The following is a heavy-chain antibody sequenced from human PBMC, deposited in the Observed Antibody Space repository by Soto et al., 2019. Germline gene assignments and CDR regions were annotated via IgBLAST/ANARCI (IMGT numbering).Heavy chain of an antibody. Sequence: SLRLSCAASGFTFSSYGMHWVRQAPGKGLEWVAVIWYDGSNKYYADSVKGRFTISRDNSKNTLYLQMNSLRAEDTAVYYCARDPAGGSSWYYYYYGMDVWGQGTTVTVSS. CDR3: ARDPAGGSSWYYYYYGMDV. V-gene: IGHV3-33*01. J-gene: IGHJ6*02. CDR1: GFTFSSYG. D-gene: IGHD6-13*01. CDR2: IWYDGSNK.